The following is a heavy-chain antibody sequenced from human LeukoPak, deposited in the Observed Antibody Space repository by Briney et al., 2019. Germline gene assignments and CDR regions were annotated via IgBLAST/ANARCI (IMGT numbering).Heavy chain of an antibody. CDR1: GFTFSSYA. CDR3: AKGGGSYQYYFDY. Sequence: GGSLRLSCAASGFTFSSYAMSWVRQAPGKGLERVSAISGSGGSTYYADSVKGRFTISRDNSKNTLYLQMNSLRAEDTAVYYCAKGGGSYQYYFDYWGQGTLVTVSS. D-gene: IGHD1-26*01. J-gene: IGHJ4*02. CDR2: ISGSGGST. V-gene: IGHV3-23*01.